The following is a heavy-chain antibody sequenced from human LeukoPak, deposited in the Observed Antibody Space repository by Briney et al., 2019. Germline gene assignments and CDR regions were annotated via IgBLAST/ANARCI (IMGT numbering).Heavy chain of an antibody. CDR2: ISGSGGST. J-gene: IGHJ6*02. CDR3: AKSVAIYFYYGLDV. Sequence: GGSLRLSCAASGFTFSSCAMSWVRQTPGKGLEWVSAISGSGGSTYYADSVKGRLTISRDNSENTLFLQMDSLRAEDTAPYYCAKSVAIYFYYGLDVWGQGTTVTVSS. CDR1: GFTFSSCA. V-gene: IGHV3-23*01. D-gene: IGHD3-3*01.